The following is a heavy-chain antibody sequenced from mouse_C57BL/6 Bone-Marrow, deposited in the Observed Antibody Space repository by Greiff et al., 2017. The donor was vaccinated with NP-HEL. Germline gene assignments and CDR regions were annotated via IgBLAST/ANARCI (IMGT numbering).Heavy chain of an antibody. Sequence: EVQLQQSGAELVKPGASVKLSCTASGFTINDYYMHWVQQWTEQGLEWIGRIDPEDGETKYAPKFPGKGSITADTSSNTAYLQLSSLTSEDTAVYSCSPYYYGSSPFAYWGQGTLVTVSA. D-gene: IGHD1-1*01. V-gene: IGHV14-2*01. CDR2: IDPEDGET. CDR3: SPYYYGSSPFAY. J-gene: IGHJ3*01. CDR1: GFTINDYY.